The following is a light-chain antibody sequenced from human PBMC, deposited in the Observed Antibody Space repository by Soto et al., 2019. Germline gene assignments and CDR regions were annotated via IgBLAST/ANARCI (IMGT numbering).Light chain of an antibody. CDR3: KQLNSYPPT. V-gene: IGKV1-9*01. J-gene: IGKJ2*01. Sequence: DIQLTQSPSFLSASVGDRVTITCRASQGISSYLAWYQQKPGKAPKLLIYAASTLHSGVPSRFSGSGSGTEFTLTISSLQPEDFATYYCKQLNSYPPTFGQGTKLEIK. CDR1: QGISSY. CDR2: AAS.